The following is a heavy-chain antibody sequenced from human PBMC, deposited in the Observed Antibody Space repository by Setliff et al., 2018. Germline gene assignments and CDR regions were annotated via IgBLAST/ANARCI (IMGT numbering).Heavy chain of an antibody. CDR2: IYHSGST. V-gene: IGHV4-4*02. Sequence: PSETLSFTCAVSGGSISSSNWWSWVRQPPGKGLEWIGEIYHSGSTNYNPSLKRRVTISVDTSKNQFSLKLSSVTAADTAVYYCARDEGGSYFYGMDVWGQGTTVTVSS. D-gene: IGHD6-25*01. CDR3: ARDEGGSYFYGMDV. J-gene: IGHJ6*02. CDR1: GGSISSSNW.